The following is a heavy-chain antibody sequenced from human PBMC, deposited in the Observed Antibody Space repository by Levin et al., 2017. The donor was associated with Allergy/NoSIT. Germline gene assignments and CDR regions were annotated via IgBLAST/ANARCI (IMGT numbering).Heavy chain of an antibody. J-gene: IGHJ6*02. Sequence: SETLSLTCTVSAASVRSGSHFWTWIRQPPGKGLEWIGYIYYSGNTNYNPSLKSRVTISVDMSTNEFSLKLMSVTAADTAVYYCARADDYYSYGLDVWGQGTTVTVSS. CDR2: IYYSGNT. CDR3: ARADDYYSYGLDV. V-gene: IGHV4-61*01. CDR1: AASVRSGSHF. D-gene: IGHD3-16*01.